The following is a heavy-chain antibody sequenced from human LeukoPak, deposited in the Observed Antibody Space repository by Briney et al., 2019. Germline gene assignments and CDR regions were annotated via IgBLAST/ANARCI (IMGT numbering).Heavy chain of an antibody. Sequence: PGGSLRLSCAASGFTFSSYWMSWVRQAPGKGLEWVANIKQDGSEKYYVDSVKGRFTISRDNAKNSLYLQMNSLRAEDTALYYCARAQTPRLATVRNNWFDPWGQGTLVTVSS. D-gene: IGHD4-11*01. CDR3: ARAQTPRLATVRNNWFDP. J-gene: IGHJ5*02. V-gene: IGHV3-7*03. CDR2: IKQDGSEK. CDR1: GFTFSSYW.